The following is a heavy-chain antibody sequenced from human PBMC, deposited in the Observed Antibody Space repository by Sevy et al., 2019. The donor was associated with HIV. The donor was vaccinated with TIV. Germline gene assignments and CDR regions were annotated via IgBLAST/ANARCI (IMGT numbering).Heavy chain of an antibody. Sequence: SETLSLTCTVSGGSVSSGSYYWSWIRQPPGKGLEWIGYIYYSGSTNYNPSLKSRVTISVDTSKNQFALKLSSVTAADTAVYYCARYPITMVRGVIIPNGMDVWGQGTTVTVSS. CDR2: IYYSGST. CDR3: ARYPITMVRGVIIPNGMDV. CDR1: GGSVSSGSYY. J-gene: IGHJ6*02. D-gene: IGHD3-10*01. V-gene: IGHV4-61*01.